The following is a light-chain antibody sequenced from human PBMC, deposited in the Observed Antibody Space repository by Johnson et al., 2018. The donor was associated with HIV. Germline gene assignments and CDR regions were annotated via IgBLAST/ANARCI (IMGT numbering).Light chain of an antibody. Sequence: QAVLTQPPSVSAAPGQRVNISCSGHSSNIENYFVSWYQQLPGAAPRLLIYENNKRPSGIPDRFSGSKSATSATLGITGLQTGDEADYYCGTWDSSLSAVVFGTGTKVTVL. CDR2: ENN. CDR3: GTWDSSLSAVV. CDR1: SSNIENYF. J-gene: IGLJ1*01. V-gene: IGLV1-51*02.